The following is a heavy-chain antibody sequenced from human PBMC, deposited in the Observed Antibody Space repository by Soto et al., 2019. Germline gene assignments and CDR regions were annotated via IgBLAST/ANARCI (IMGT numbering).Heavy chain of an antibody. CDR1: GVSISNYY. V-gene: IGHV4-59*01. J-gene: IGHJ4*02. CDR3: VRSARVYSSSLYY. Sequence: QVQLQESGPGLLKPSETLSLTCTISGVSISNYYWSWVRQSPAKGLEWIGYINYSGKTNYNPSLKSRVSMSVDSSKNQFSLILSYVIAADTALYYCVRSARVYSSSLYYWGQGTLVTVSS. D-gene: IGHD6-13*01. CDR2: INYSGKT.